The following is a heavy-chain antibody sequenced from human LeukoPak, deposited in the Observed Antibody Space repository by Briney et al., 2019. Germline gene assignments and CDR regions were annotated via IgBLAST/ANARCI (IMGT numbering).Heavy chain of an antibody. D-gene: IGHD6-13*01. CDR1: GFTFDDYA. CDR3: ARDSRWAAAGNFDY. CDR2: ISWNSGSI. J-gene: IGHJ4*02. Sequence: PGGSLRLSCAASGFTFDDYAMHWVRQAPGKGLEWVSGISWNSGSIGYADSVKGRFTISRDNAKNSLYLQMNSLRAEDTAVYYCARDSRWAAAGNFDYWGQGTLVTVSS. V-gene: IGHV3-9*01.